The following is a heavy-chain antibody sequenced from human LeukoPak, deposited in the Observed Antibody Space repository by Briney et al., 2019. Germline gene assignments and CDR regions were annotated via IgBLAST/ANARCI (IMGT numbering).Heavy chain of an antibody. Sequence: GGSLRLSCAASGFTFSNYWMSWVSQAPGKGLEWVANIKQDGSEKHYVDSAKGRFTISRDNAKNSLYLQMNSLRAEDTAVYYCATDLGSSRPNFWGQGILVTVSS. D-gene: IGHD6-13*01. CDR1: GFTFSNYW. V-gene: IGHV3-7*01. J-gene: IGHJ4*02. CDR3: ATDLGSSRPNF. CDR2: IKQDGSEK.